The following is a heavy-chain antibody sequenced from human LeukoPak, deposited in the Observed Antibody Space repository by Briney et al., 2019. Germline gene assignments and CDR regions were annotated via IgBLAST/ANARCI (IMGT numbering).Heavy chain of an antibody. CDR3: ARDAWYYYDSSGYYHEAY. CDR2: IIPIFGTA. D-gene: IGHD3-22*01. Sequence: SVKVSCKASGGTFSSYAISWVRQAPGQGLEWMGRIIPIFGTANYAQKFQGRVTVTTDESTSTAYMELSSLRSEDTAVYYCARDAWYYYDSSGYYHEAYWGQGTLVTVSS. J-gene: IGHJ4*02. V-gene: IGHV1-69*05. CDR1: GGTFSSYA.